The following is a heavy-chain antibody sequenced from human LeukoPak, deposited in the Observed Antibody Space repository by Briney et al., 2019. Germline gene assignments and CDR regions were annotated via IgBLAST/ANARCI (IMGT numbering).Heavy chain of an antibody. D-gene: IGHD3-10*01. CDR1: GFTVSSNY. V-gene: IGHV3-66*01. Sequence: GGSLRLSCAASGFTVSSNYMSWVRQAPRKGLEWVSVIYSGGSTYYADSVKGRFTISRDNSKNTLYLQMNSLRAEGTAVYYCARDVWFGEQASDYWGQGTLVTVSS. J-gene: IGHJ4*02. CDR3: ARDVWFGEQASDY. CDR2: IYSGGST.